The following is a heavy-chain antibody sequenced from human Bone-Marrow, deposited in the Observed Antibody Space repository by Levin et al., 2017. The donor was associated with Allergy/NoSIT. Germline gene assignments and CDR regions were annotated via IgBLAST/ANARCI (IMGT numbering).Heavy chain of an antibody. Sequence: PGESLKISCAASGFTFSSYGMHWVRQAPGKGLEWVAVISYDGSNKYYADSVKGRFTISRDNSKNTLYLQMNSLRAEDTAVYYCAKRDETVAGTYYFDYWGQGTLVTVSS. V-gene: IGHV3-30*18. J-gene: IGHJ4*02. CDR2: ISYDGSNK. CDR3: AKRDETVAGTYYFDY. CDR1: GFTFSSYG. D-gene: IGHD6-19*01.